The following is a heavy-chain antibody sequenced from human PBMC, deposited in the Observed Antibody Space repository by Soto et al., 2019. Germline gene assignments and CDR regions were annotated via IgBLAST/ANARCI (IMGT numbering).Heavy chain of an antibody. CDR1: GGTFSSYA. V-gene: IGHV1-69*01. D-gene: IGHD3-22*01. J-gene: IGHJ4*02. Sequence: QLQLVQSGAAVKKPGSSVKVSCKASGGTFSSYAISWVRQAPGQGLEWMGGIIPMLGTPNYAQKFQGRVTIAAEESTSTAYMDLSSLKSEDTAVYYCARITDYSPGSGYYSPYYFDYWGPGTLVTVSS. CDR3: ARITDYSPGSGYYSPYYFDY. CDR2: IIPMLGTP.